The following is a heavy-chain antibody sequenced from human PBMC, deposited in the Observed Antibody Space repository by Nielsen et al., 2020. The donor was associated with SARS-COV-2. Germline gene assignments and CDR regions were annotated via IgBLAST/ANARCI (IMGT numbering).Heavy chain of an antibody. CDR1: GFTFSSYW. J-gene: IGHJ4*02. CDR2: INSDGGST. V-gene: IGHV3-74*01. D-gene: IGHD3-3*01. CDR3: ARDAYDFPPNSFDY. Sequence: GESLKISCAASGFTFSSYWMHWVRQAPGKGLVWVSRINSDGGSTSYADSVKGRFTISRDNAKNTLYLQMNSLRAEDTAVYYCARDAYDFPPNSFDYWGQGTLVTVSS.